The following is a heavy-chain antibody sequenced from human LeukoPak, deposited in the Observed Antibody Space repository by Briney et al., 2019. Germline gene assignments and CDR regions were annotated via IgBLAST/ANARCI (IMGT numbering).Heavy chain of an antibody. Sequence: SETLSLTCTVSGGTISSYYWSWIRQPPGKGLEWFGYIHYSGSTSYNPSLRSRVTISIDISKNQFSLKLSSVTAADTAVYYCARDLRTVAANSHDAFDIWGQGTMVTVSS. V-gene: IGHV4-59*01. CDR1: GGTISSYY. CDR3: ARDLRTVAANSHDAFDI. J-gene: IGHJ3*02. CDR2: IHYSGST. D-gene: IGHD6-19*01.